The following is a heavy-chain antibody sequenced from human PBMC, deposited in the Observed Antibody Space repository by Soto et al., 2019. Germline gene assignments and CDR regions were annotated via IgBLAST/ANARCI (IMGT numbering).Heavy chain of an antibody. Sequence: ASVKVSCTASGYTFTSYAMHWVRQAPGQRLEWMGWINAGNGNTKYSQKFQGRVTITRDTSASTAYMELSSLRSEDTAVYYCARDFRYNAFSDYWGQGTLVTVSS. CDR1: GYTFTSYA. D-gene: IGHD1-20*01. CDR2: INAGNGNT. V-gene: IGHV1-3*01. CDR3: ARDFRYNAFSDY. J-gene: IGHJ4*02.